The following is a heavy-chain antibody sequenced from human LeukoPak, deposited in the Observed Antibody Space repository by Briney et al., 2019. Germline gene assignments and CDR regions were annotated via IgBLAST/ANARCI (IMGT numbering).Heavy chain of an antibody. D-gene: IGHD2/OR15-2a*01. CDR3: ATWAFYHGMDV. CDR2: IWYDGSNK. V-gene: IGHV3-33*03. J-gene: IGHJ6*02. Sequence: GRSLRLSCAASGFTFSSYGMHWVRQAPGKGLEWVAVIWYDGSNKYYADSVNGRFTISRDNSKNSLYLQMNSLRSEDSAVYYCATWAFYHGMDVWGQGTTVIVSS. CDR1: GFTFSSYG.